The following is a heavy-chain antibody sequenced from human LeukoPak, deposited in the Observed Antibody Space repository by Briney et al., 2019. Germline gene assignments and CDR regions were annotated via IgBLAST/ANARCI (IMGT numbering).Heavy chain of an antibody. CDR2: IYLGDSET. V-gene: IGHV5-51*01. CDR3: ARLTHYGSGSYSPFDY. Sequence: GESLKISCKGSGDRFSSHWIGWVRQMPGKGLEWMGIIYLGDSETRYSPSFQGQVIISADKSISTAYLQWSSLKASDTAIYYCARLTHYGSGSYSPFDYWGQGTLVTVSS. D-gene: IGHD3-10*01. CDR1: GDRFSSHW. J-gene: IGHJ4*02.